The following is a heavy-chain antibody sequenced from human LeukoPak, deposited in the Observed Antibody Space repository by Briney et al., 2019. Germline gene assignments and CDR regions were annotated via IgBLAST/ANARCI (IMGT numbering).Heavy chain of an antibody. CDR1: GGSISSYY. V-gene: IGHV4-59*08. Sequence: PSETLSLTCTVSGGSISSYYWSWIRQPPGKGLEWIGYIYYSGSTNYNPSLKSRVTISVDTSKNQFSLKLSSVTAADTAVYYCARAHVDFWSGYSDYWGQGTLVTVSS. CDR2: IYYSGST. CDR3: ARAHVDFWSGYSDY. J-gene: IGHJ4*02. D-gene: IGHD3-3*01.